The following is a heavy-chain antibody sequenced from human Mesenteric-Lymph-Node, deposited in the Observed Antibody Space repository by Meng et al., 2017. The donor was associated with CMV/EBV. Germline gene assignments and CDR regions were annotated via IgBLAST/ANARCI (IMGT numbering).Heavy chain of an antibody. CDR2: ITNSGNS. D-gene: IGHD1-1*01. CDR3: ARYSTAVTTTSAFDV. J-gene: IGHJ3*01. Sequence: RLIQQPPREGLEWIGFITNSGNSNSPSLADRLTLSVDTSTNQFSLQLTSVTAADTAVYYCARYSTAVTTTSAFDVWGHGTMVTVSS. V-gene: IGHV4-31*02.